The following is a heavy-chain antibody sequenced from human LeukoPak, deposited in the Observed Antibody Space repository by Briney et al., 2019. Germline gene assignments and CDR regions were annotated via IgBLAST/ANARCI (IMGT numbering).Heavy chain of an antibody. V-gene: IGHV3-74*01. CDR1: GFTFSSYW. D-gene: IGHD3-3*01. CDR3: ARDRQFLEWLLTRSDWFDP. CDR2: INSDGSST. J-gene: IGHJ5*02. Sequence: GGSLRLSCAASGFTFSSYWMHWVRQAPGKGLVWVSRINSDGSSTSYADSVKGRFTISRDNAKNTLYLQMNSLRAEDTAVYYCARDRQFLEWLLTRSDWFDPWGQGTLVTVSS.